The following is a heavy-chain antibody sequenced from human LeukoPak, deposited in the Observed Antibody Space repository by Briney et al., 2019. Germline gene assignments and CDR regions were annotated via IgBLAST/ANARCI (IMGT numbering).Heavy chain of an antibody. CDR1: GVSINTYF. D-gene: IGHD1/OR15-1a*01. CDR2: VYYTGIT. Sequence: SETLSLTCTVSGVSINTYFWSWIRQPPGKRLEWIGYVYYTGITNYNPSLKSRVSISLDTSKNQFSLRLNSVTAAETAVYYCASQLGGTTFHWGQGTLVTVSS. V-gene: IGHV4-59*01. J-gene: IGHJ4*02. CDR3: ASQLGGTTFH.